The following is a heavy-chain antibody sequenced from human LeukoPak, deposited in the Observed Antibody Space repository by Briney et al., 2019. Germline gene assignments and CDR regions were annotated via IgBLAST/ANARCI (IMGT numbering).Heavy chain of an antibody. CDR1: GGSISSYY. CDR2: IYYSGST. J-gene: IGHJ4*02. D-gene: IGHD6-13*01. V-gene: IGHV4-59*12. Sequence: SETLSLTCTVSGGSISSYYWSWIRQPPGKGLEWIGYIYYSGSTNYNPSLKSRVTMSVDTSKNQFSLKLSSVTAADTAVYYCARGRDGVSHFDYWGQGTLVTVSS. CDR3: ARGRDGVSHFDY.